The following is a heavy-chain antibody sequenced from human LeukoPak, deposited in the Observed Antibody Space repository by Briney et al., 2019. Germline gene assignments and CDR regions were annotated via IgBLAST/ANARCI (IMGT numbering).Heavy chain of an antibody. V-gene: IGHV3-74*01. J-gene: IGHJ3*02. CDR3: AKDLRTATIVVVPAVNKGAFDI. CDR1: GFTFSSYW. D-gene: IGHD2-2*01. CDR2: INSDGSST. Sequence: GGSLRLSCAASGFTFSSYWMHWVRQAPGKGLVWVSRINSDGSSTSYADSVKGRFTISRDNSKNTLYLQMNSLRAEDTAVYYCAKDLRTATIVVVPAVNKGAFDIWGQGTMVTVSS.